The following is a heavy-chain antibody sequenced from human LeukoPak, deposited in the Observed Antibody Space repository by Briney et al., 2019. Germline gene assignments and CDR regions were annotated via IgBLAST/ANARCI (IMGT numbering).Heavy chain of an antibody. J-gene: IGHJ6*03. D-gene: IGHD2/OR15-2a*01. CDR3: ASAVILSYYYYVDV. CDR1: GGSISSRSHY. V-gene: IGHV4-39*07. CDR2: IYYSGGT. Sequence: SETLPLTCGVSGGSISSRSHYWAWIRQPPGKGLEWVGTIYYSGGTYYNPSLKSRVTISVNASKNQFSLNLSSVTAADTAVYYCASAVILSYYYYVDVWGKGTTVTVSS.